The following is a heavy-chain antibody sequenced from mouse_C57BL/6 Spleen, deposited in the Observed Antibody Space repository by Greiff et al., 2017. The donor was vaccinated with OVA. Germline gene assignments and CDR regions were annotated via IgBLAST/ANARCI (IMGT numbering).Heavy chain of an antibody. CDR3: ARDPGREYFDV. Sequence: EVKVVESGGGLVKPGGSLKLSCAASGFTFSSYAMSWVRQTPEKRLEWVATISDGGSYTYYPDNVKGRFTISRDNAKNNLYLQMSHLKSEDTAMYYCARDPGREYFDVWGTGTTVTVSS. J-gene: IGHJ1*03. V-gene: IGHV5-4*01. CDR2: ISDGGSYT. CDR1: GFTFSSYA.